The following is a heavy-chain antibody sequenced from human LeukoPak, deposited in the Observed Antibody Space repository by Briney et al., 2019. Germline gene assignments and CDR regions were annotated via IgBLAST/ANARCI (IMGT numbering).Heavy chain of an antibody. J-gene: IGHJ4*02. Sequence: SQTLSLTRAVSGGSISSGSYYWSSIRQPAGKGLEWDGRIYTSRSTNYNPSLQSQVTIPVDAHQNQLCLKLSSVTAADTAVYYCAIDANDFWSGYSDYWGQGTLVTVSS. CDR1: GGSISSGSYY. V-gene: IGHV4-61*02. CDR3: AIDANDFWSGYSDY. CDR2: IYTSRST. D-gene: IGHD3-3*01.